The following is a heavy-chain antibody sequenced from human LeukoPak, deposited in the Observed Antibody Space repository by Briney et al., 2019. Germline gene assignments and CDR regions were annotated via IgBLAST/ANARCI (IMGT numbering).Heavy chain of an antibody. CDR3: ARAYYSTSWFPH. D-gene: IGHD3-10*01. CDR1: GMSLSGYY. CDR2: INHSGRT. Sequence: SETLSLNCAVSGMSLSGYYWGWIRQTPGKGLEWIGEINHSGRTNYNPSLKSRVTISADTSKNQFSLELRSVTAADTAVYYCARAYYSTSWFPHWGQGALVTVSS. V-gene: IGHV4-34*01. J-gene: IGHJ5*02.